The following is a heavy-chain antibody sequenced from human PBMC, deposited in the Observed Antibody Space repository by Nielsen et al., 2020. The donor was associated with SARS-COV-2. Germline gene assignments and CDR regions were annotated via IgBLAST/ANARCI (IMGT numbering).Heavy chain of an antibody. Sequence: SETLSLTCTVSGVSVSSGSYYWSWIRQPPGKGLEWIGEINHSGSTNYNPSLKSRVTISVDTSKNQFSLKLSSVTAADTAVYYCARGSHSSGWPLDYWGQGTLVTVSS. D-gene: IGHD6-19*01. CDR3: ARGSHSSGWPLDY. J-gene: IGHJ4*02. V-gene: IGHV4-39*07. CDR1: GVSVSSGSYY. CDR2: INHSGST.